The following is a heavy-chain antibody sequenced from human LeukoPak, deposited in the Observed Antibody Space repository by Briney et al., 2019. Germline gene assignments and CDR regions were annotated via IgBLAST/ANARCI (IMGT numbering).Heavy chain of an antibody. CDR1: GGSISSSSYY. J-gene: IGHJ4*02. Sequence: SETLSLTCTVSGGSISSSSYYWGWIRQPPGKGLEWIGSIYYSGSTYNNPSLKSRVTISVDTSKNQFSLKLSSVTAADTAVYYCARGRFLEWLLPLDYWGQGTLVTVSS. D-gene: IGHD3-3*01. CDR3: ARGRFLEWLLPLDY. V-gene: IGHV4-39*07. CDR2: IYYSGST.